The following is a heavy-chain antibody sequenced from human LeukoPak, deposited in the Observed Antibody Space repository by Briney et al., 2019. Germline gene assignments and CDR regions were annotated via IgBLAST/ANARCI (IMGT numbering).Heavy chain of an antibody. CDR1: GDSISDYY. V-gene: IGHV4-59*08. Sequence: SETLSLTCTVSGDSISDYYWTWIRRPPGKGLEWIGYTHYSGSTNYSPSLKSRVAISLDTSKNQFSLKLTSVTAADTAVYYCARLTGGGYTGNFDYWGQGTLVTVSS. CDR3: ARLTGGGYTGNFDY. J-gene: IGHJ4*02. CDR2: THYSGST. D-gene: IGHD5-12*01.